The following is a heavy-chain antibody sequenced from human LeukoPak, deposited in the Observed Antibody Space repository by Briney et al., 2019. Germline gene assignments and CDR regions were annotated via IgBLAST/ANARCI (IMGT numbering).Heavy chain of an antibody. CDR2: ISGSGGST. CDR3: AKDLDIVVVVAAYFDY. CDR1: GFTISSYA. Sequence: GGSLRLSCAASGFTISSYAMSWVRQAPGKGLEWVSAISGSGGSTYYADSVKGRFTISRDNSKNTLYLQMNSLRAEDTAVYYCAKDLDIVVVVAAYFDYWGQGTLVTVSS. D-gene: IGHD2-15*01. J-gene: IGHJ4*02. V-gene: IGHV3-23*01.